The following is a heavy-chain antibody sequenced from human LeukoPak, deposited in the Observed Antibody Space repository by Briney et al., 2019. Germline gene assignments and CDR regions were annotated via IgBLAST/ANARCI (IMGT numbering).Heavy chain of an antibody. CDR1: GGSISSYY. CDR3: ARDNWNYGSSMDV. CDR2: IYYSGST. V-gene: IGHV4-59*01. D-gene: IGHD1-7*01. Sequence: SQTLSLTCAVSGGSISSYYWSWIRQPPGKGLEWIGYIYYSGSTNYNPSLKSRVTISVDTSKNQFSLKLSSVTAADTAVYYCARDNWNYGSSMDVWGQGTTITVSS. J-gene: IGHJ6*02.